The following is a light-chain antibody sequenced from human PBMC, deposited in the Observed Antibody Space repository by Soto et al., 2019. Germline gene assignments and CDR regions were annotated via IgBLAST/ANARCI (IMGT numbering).Light chain of an antibody. V-gene: IGKV3-11*01. J-gene: IGKJ1*01. CDR2: DAS. CDR1: QTVSSF. Sequence: EIVLTQSPATLSLSPGERATLSCRASQTVSSFLAWYQQRPGQAPRLLIYDASHRATGIPARFSGSGSGTDFTLTISSLQPDDFATYFCQQYNTDSRAWAFGQGTKVDIK. CDR3: QQYNTDSRAWA.